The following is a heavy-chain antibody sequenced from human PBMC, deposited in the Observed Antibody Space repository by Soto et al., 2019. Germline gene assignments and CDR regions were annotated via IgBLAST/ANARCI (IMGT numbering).Heavy chain of an antibody. CDR1: GYTFTSYA. V-gene: IGHV1-3*01. CDR3: ARAHTGGYGMDV. CDR2: INAGNGNT. D-gene: IGHD3-16*01. Sequence: ASVKVSCKASGYTFTSYAMHWVRQAPGQRLEWMGWINAGNGNTKYSQKFQGRVTITRDTSASTAYMELSSLRSEDTAVYYCARAHTGGYGMDVWGQGTTVTVSS. J-gene: IGHJ6*02.